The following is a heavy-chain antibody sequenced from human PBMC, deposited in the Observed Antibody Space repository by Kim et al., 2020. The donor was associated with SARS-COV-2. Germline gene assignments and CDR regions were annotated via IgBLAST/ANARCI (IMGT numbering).Heavy chain of an antibody. CDR3: VRGYAVGPFDL. CDR2: INRNSGSI. D-gene: IGHD3-16*01. J-gene: IGHJ4*02. Sequence: GGSLRLSCAASGFTYDDYGMSWVRQSPGKGLEWVSGINRNSGSIGYGDSVKGRFTISRDNAKKSLYLQMNGLRVEDTALYFCVRGYAVGPFDLLVQGSLV. V-gene: IGHV3-20*04. CDR1: GFTYDDYG.